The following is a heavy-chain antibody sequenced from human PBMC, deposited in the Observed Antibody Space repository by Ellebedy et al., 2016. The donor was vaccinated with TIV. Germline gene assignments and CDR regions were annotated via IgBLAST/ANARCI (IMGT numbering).Heavy chain of an antibody. CDR3: ARALYYCGGDCSYNFDY. J-gene: IGHJ4*02. V-gene: IGHV2-70*11. D-gene: IGHD2-21*02. Sequence: SGPTLVKPTQTLTLTCTFSGFSLSTSGMCVSWIRQPPGKALEWLARIDWDDDKYYSTSLKTRLTISKDTSKSQVVLTMTNMDPVDTATYYCARALYYCGGDCSYNFDYWGQGTPVTVSS. CDR2: IDWDDDK. CDR1: GFSLSTSGMC.